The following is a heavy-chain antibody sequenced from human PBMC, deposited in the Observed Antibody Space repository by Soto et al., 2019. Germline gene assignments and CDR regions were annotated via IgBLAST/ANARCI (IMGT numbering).Heavy chain of an antibody. CDR3: ARAINCSGGSCYSGSIGY. Sequence: SVKVSCKASGGTFSSYAISWVRQAPGQGLEWMGGIIPIFGTADYAQKFQGRVTITADESTSTAYMELSSLRSEDTAVYYCARAINCSGGSCYSGSIGYWGQGTLVTVSS. CDR2: IIPIFGTA. CDR1: GGTFSSYA. D-gene: IGHD2-15*01. J-gene: IGHJ4*02. V-gene: IGHV1-69*13.